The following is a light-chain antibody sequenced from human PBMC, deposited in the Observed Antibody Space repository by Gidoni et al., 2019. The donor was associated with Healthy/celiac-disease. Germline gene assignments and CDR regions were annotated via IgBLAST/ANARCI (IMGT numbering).Light chain of an antibody. CDR3: QQYGSSPPA. CDR1: QSVSSSY. V-gene: IGKV3-20*01. Sequence: EIVLTQSPGTLSLSPGERATLSCSASQSVSSSYLAWYQQKPGQAPRLLIYGASSRATGIPDRFSGSWSGTDFTLTISRLEPEDFAVYYCQQYGSSPPAFXXXTKVEIK. CDR2: GAS. J-gene: IGKJ1*01.